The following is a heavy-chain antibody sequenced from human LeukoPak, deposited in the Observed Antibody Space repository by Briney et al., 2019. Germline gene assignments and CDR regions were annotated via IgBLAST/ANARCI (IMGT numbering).Heavy chain of an antibody. V-gene: IGHV3-23*01. J-gene: IGHJ4*02. CDR2: ISGSGGST. CDR3: AKDYYDSSGYSH. D-gene: IGHD3-22*01. Sequence: PGGSLRLSCAASGFIFSSYAMSWVRQVPGKGLEWVSAISGSGGSTYYADSVKGRFTISRDNSKNTLYLQMNSLRAEDTAVYYCAKDYYDSSGYSHWGQGTLVTVSS. CDR1: GFIFSSYA.